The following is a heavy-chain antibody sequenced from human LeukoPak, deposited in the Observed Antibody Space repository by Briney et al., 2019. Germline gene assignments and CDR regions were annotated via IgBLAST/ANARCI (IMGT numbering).Heavy chain of an antibody. CDR3: ARADRPYYDILTGYYPFDY. CDR1: GFTFSSYS. J-gene: IGHJ4*02. CDR2: ISSSSSYI. D-gene: IGHD3-9*01. Sequence: GGSLRLSCAASGFTFSSYSMNWVRQAPGKGLEWVSSISSSSSYIYYADSVKGRFTISRDNAKNSLYLQMNSLRAEDTAVYYCARADRPYYDILTGYYPFDYWGQGTLVTVSS. V-gene: IGHV3-21*01.